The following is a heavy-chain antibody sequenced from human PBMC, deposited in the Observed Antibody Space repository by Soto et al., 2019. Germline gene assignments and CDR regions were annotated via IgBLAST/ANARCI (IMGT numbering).Heavy chain of an antibody. J-gene: IGHJ4*02. CDR1: GFTFSSYA. CDR3: AKSLYPGIAVAGTY. Sequence: PGGSLRLSCAASGFTFSSYAMTWVRQAPGKGLEWVSGISSSGGSTNYADSVKGRFTVSRDNSKNTLYLQMNSLRAEDTAVYYCAKSLYPGIAVAGTYWGQGTLVTVSS. CDR2: ISSSGGST. D-gene: IGHD6-19*01. V-gene: IGHV3-23*01.